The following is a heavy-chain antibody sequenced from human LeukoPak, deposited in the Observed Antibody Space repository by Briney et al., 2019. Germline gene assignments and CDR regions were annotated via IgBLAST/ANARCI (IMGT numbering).Heavy chain of an antibody. CDR2: LYNDDST. CDR3: ARVGHLYYYDSSDYYDFDAFDI. V-gene: IGHV3-66*01. D-gene: IGHD3-22*01. CDR1: GFTVTRNY. J-gene: IGHJ3*02. Sequence: GGSLRLSRAASGFTVTRNYMSWVRQAPGKGLEWVSILYNDDSTYYADSVKGRFTISRDNSKNTLYLQMNSLRAEDTAVYFCARVGHLYYYDSSDYYDFDAFDIWGRGTMVTVSS.